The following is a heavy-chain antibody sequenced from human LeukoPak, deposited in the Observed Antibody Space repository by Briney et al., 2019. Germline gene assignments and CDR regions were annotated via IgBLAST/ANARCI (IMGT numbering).Heavy chain of an antibody. CDR1: GGYISSSSYY. J-gene: IGHJ5*02. CDR3: ARDLDYYDSTWFDP. CDR2: IYYSGST. V-gene: IGHV4-39*07. D-gene: IGHD3-22*01. Sequence: SETLSLTCTVSGGYISSSSYYWGWIRQPPGKGLEGIGSIYYSGSTYYNPSLKSRVTISVDTSQNQFSLKLISVTAADTAVYYCARDLDYYDSTWFDPWGQGTLVTVSS.